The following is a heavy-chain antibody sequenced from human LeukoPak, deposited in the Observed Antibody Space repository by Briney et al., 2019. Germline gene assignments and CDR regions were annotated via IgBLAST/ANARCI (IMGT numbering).Heavy chain of an antibody. V-gene: IGHV1-18*01. CDR2: ISAYNGNT. Sequence: ASVKVSRKASGYTFTSYGISWVRQAPGQGLEWMGWISAYNGNTNYAQKLQGRVTMTTDTSTSTAYMELRSLRSDDTAVYYCARGSKGYCSGGSCYSQFADGFDYWGQGTLVTVSS. D-gene: IGHD2-15*01. CDR3: ARGSKGYCSGGSCYSQFADGFDY. CDR1: GYTFTSYG. J-gene: IGHJ4*02.